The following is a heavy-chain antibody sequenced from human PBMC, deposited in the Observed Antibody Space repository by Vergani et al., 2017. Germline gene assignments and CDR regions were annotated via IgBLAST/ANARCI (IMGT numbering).Heavy chain of an antibody. CDR3: ARLSLGETVWFDP. D-gene: IGHD3-10*01. V-gene: IGHV4-31*03. CDR2: IYYSGST. CDR1: GGSISSSSYY. J-gene: IGHJ5*02. Sequence: QLQLQESGPGLVKPSETLSLTCTVSGGSISSSSYYWGWIRQPPGKGLEWIGYIYYSGSTYYNPSLKSRVTISVDTSKNQFSLKLSSVTAADTAVYYCARLSLGETVWFDPWGQGTLVTVSS.